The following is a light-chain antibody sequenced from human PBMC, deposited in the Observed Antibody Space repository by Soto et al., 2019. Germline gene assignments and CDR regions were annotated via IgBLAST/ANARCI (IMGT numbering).Light chain of an antibody. V-gene: IGKV1-5*01. Sequence: DIQVTQSPPTLSASVGDRVTITCRASQTISTWMAWYQQKPGKAPKLLVYDASTLQSGVASRFIGSGSGTEFTLIISGLQPDDSATYYCQQYTNTNNPWMFGQGTKVDIK. CDR1: QTISTW. CDR3: QQYTNTNNPWM. CDR2: DAS. J-gene: IGKJ1*01.